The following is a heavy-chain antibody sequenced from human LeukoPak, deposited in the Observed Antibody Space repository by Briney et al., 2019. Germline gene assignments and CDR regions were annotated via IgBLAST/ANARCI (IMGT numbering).Heavy chain of an antibody. CDR2: ISSSSSYI. CDR1: GFTFSSYS. D-gene: IGHD2-21*02. CDR3: ATQNSGGDGYFDY. Sequence: GGSLRLSCAASGFTFSSYSMNWVRQAPGKGLEWVSSISSSSSYIYYADSVKGRFTISRDNAKNSLYLQMNSLRAEDTAVYYCATQNSGGDGYFDYWGQGTLVTVSS. V-gene: IGHV3-21*01. J-gene: IGHJ4*02.